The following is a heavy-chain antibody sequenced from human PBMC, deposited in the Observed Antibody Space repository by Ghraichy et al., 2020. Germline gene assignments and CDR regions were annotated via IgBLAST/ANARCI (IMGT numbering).Heavy chain of an antibody. J-gene: IGHJ2*01. Sequence: SVKVSCKASGGTFSSYAISWVRQAPGQGLEWMGGIIPIFGTANYAQKFQGRVTITADKSTSTAYMELSSLRSEDTAVYYCAGGFPESSGWYLSFNWYFDLWGRGTLVTVSS. D-gene: IGHD6-19*01. CDR1: GGTFSSYA. CDR2: IIPIFGTA. V-gene: IGHV1-69*06. CDR3: AGGFPESSGWYLSFNWYFDL.